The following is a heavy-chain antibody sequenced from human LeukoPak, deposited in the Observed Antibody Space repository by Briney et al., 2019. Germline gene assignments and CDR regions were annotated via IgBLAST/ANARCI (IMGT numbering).Heavy chain of an antibody. CDR3: ARGIVDTAMAPEGWCDP. Sequence: ASVKVSCKGSVGSFSSYAISWVRKAPGQGLEWMGGIIPIIGTANYAQKFQGRVTIPADESTSTAYMELSSLRSEDTAVYYCARGIVDTAMAPEGWCDPWGQGTLVTVSS. J-gene: IGHJ5*02. CDR2: IIPIIGTA. D-gene: IGHD5-18*01. V-gene: IGHV1-69*13. CDR1: VGSFSSYA.